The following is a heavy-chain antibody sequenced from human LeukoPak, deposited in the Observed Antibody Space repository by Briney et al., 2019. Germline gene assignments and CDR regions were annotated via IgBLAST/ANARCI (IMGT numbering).Heavy chain of an antibody. CDR2: INPNSGGT. V-gene: IGHV1-2*02. CDR1: GYTFTDYY. Sequence: ASVKVSCKASGYTFTDYYMHWVRQAPGQGLEWMGWINPNSGGTNYAQKFQGRVTMTRDTSISTAYMELSRLRSDDTAVYYCARDLVYYDSSAQDDYWGQGTLVTVSS. D-gene: IGHD3-22*01. J-gene: IGHJ4*02. CDR3: ARDLVYYDSSAQDDY.